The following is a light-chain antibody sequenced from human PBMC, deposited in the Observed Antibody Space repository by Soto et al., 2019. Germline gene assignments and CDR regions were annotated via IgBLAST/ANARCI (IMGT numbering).Light chain of an antibody. CDR2: YDN. Sequence: QSVLTQPPSVSEAPRQRVTISCSGSSSNIGNNAVNWYQQLPGKAPKLLMFYDNLLPSGVSDRFSGSKSGTSASPAISGLQSEDEADYYSAAWDDSLNGYVFGTGTKVTVL. V-gene: IGLV1-36*01. CDR3: AAWDDSLNGYV. CDR1: SSNIGNNA. J-gene: IGLJ1*01.